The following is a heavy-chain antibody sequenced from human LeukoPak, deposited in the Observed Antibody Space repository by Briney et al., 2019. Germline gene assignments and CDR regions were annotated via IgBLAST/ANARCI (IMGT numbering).Heavy chain of an antibody. CDR3: ARPYDSSGFADY. Sequence: GESLTISCKCSGYSFTSYWIGWVRQTPGKGLEWMGIIYPGDSDTRYSPSFQGQVTISADKSISTAYLQWSSLKASDTAMYYCARPYDSSGFADYWGQGTLVTVSS. CDR2: IYPGDSDT. V-gene: IGHV5-51*01. J-gene: IGHJ4*02. CDR1: GYSFTSYW. D-gene: IGHD3-22*01.